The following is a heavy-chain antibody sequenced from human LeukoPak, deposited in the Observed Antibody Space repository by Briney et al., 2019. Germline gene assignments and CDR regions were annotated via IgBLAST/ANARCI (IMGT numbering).Heavy chain of an antibody. CDR1: GGSSSSYY. Sequence: SETLSLTCTVSGGSSSSYYWTWIRQPPGKGLEWIGYIYYTGSTNYNPSLKSRVTISVDTSKNQFSLKLSSVTAADTAVYYCARGLCSGGSCYEDAFDVWGQGTTVTVSS. V-gene: IGHV4-59*08. D-gene: IGHD2-15*01. CDR2: IYYTGST. J-gene: IGHJ3*01. CDR3: ARGLCSGGSCYEDAFDV.